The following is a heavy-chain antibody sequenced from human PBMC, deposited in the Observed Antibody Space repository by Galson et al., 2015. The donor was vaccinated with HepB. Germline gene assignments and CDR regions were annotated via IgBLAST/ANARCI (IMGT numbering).Heavy chain of an antibody. CDR1: GFTFSNAW. CDR2: IKSKTDGGTT. D-gene: IGHD3-22*01. V-gene: IGHV3-15*01. Sequence: SLRLSCAASGFTFSNAWMSWVRQAPGKGLEWVGRIKSKTDGGTTDYAAPVKGRFTISRDDSKNTLYLQMNSLKTEDTAVYYCILENYDSSGPNTPDYWGQGTLVTVSS. CDR3: ILENYDSSGPNTPDY. J-gene: IGHJ4*02.